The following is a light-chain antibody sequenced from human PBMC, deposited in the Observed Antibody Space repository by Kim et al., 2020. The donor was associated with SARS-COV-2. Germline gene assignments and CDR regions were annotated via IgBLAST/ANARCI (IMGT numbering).Light chain of an antibody. CDR3: QVWDSSGDPWV. CDR2: CDS. J-gene: IGLJ3*02. Sequence: SYELTQPHSVSVATAQMARITCGGAKIGTKVVHWYQEQPGQDPVLVICCDSHRPSGIPERFSGSSPGNTTTLTISRIEAGDEADYYCQVWDSSGDPWVFG. V-gene: IGLV3-12*01. CDR1: KIGTKV.